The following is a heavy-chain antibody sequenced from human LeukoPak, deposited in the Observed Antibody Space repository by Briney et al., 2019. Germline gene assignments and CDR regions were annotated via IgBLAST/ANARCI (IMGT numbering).Heavy chain of an antibody. D-gene: IGHD2-15*01. J-gene: IGHJ6*03. CDR3: AKCRGEYRPHYYMDV. CDR2: IRYDGSNK. CDR1: GFTFSSYG. Sequence: GGSLRLSCAASGFTFSSYGMHWVRQAPGKGLEWVAFIRYDGSNKYYADSVKGRFAISRDNSKNTLYLQMNSLRTEDTAVYSCAKCRGEYRPHYYMDVWGKGTTVTVSS. V-gene: IGHV3-30*02.